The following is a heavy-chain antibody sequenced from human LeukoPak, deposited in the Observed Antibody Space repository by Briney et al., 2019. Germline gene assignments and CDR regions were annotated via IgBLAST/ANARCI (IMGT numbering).Heavy chain of an antibody. V-gene: IGHV4-34*01. CDR3: ARHGSWGANWFDP. J-gene: IGHJ5*02. D-gene: IGHD7-27*01. CDR1: GGSFSGYY. CDR2: INHSGST. Sequence: SETLSLTCAVYGGSFSGYYWSWIRQPPGKGLEWIGEINHSGSTNYNPSLKSRVTISVDTSKNQFSLKLSSVTAADTAVYYCARHGSWGANWFDPWGQGTLVTVSS.